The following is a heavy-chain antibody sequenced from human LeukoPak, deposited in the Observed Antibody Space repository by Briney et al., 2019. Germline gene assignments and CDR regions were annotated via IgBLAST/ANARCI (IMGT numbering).Heavy chain of an antibody. V-gene: IGHV4-4*02. J-gene: IGHJ5*02. D-gene: IGHD6-6*01. CDR3: ARMKKPYSSSSKWFDP. CDR1: GGSISSSNW. Sequence: SETLSLTCAVSGGSISSSNWWSWVRQPPGKGLEWIGEIYHSGSTNYNPSLKSRVTISVDTSKNRFSLKLSSVTAADTAVYYCARMKKPYSSSSKWFDPWGQGTLVTVSS. CDR2: IYHSGST.